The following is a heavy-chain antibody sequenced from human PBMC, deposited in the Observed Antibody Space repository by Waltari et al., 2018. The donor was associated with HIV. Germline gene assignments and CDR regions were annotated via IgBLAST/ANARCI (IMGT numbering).Heavy chain of an antibody. J-gene: IGHJ4*02. CDR2: VNTNGGGT. CDR3: GRGTTDYINY. Sequence: VHLLQSGAEMRKPGDSVTVSCTTSGYTFTNFYIHWVRQVPGQGLVWVGMVNTNGGGTLYSEAFPSRLTLSADTSTNTTYLHLTDLTPEDAATYFCGRGTTDYINYWGQGSLVTVSS. V-gene: IGHV1-46*03. D-gene: IGHD4-4*01. CDR1: GYTFTNFY.